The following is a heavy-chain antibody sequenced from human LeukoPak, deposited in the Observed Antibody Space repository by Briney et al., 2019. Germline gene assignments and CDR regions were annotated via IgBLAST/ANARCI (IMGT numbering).Heavy chain of an antibody. V-gene: IGHV4-59*01. D-gene: IGHD4/OR15-4a*01. J-gene: IGHJ6*02. CDR3: ARDSRDYIAMDV. CDR1: GISINTYY. Sequence: SETLSLTCTVSGISINTYYWSWIRQPPGKGLEWIGYVHHTGSADYNPSLRSRVTISLDTSKNQFSLRLTSATAADTAVYYCARDSRDYIAMDVWGPGTTVIVSS. CDR2: VHHTGSA.